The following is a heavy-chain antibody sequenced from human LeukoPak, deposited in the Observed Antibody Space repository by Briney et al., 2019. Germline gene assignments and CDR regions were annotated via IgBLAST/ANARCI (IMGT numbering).Heavy chain of an antibody. D-gene: IGHD1-14*01. J-gene: IGHJ4*02. CDR2: IVPMFGIA. CDR1: GGTFKTYS. V-gene: IGHV1-69*13. Sequence: SVKVSCKSSGGTFKTYSISWVRQAPGQGLEWMGDIVPMFGIANYAQRFQGGVAMTADASTNTAYLELSSLTFEDTAVYYCAREVAVHHPVFGDWGQGTLVTVSS. CDR3: AREVAVHHPVFGD.